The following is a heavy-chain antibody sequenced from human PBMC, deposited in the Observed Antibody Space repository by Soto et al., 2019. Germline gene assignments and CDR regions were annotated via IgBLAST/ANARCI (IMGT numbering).Heavy chain of an antibody. CDR3: ARGWETVGTTTPFAY. CDR2: IIPMFGTA. D-gene: IGHD1-26*01. J-gene: IGHJ4*02. V-gene: IGHV1-69*01. Sequence: QVQLVQSGAEVKKPGSSVKVSCKASGGTFSTYAITWVRQAPGQGLEWMGGIIPMFGTANYAQKFRGRVTVTADESTSTAHRELSSLRSEDTAVYYCARGWETVGTTTPFAYWGQGTMVTVSS. CDR1: GGTFSTYA.